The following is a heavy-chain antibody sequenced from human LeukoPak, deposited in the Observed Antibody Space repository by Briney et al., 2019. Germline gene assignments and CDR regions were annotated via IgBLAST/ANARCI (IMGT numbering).Heavy chain of an antibody. CDR3: GDLGSAGTDH. Sequence: GGSLRLFCAASGFTFSPHYMDWVRQPPGQGLEWVGLIRNKADGYTTIYAASVKGRFTISRDDSKNSVYLQMDSLKTEDTAVYYCGDLGSAGTDHWGQGTLVTVSS. J-gene: IGHJ4*02. V-gene: IGHV3-72*01. D-gene: IGHD3-10*01. CDR1: GFTFSPHY. CDR2: IRNKADGYTT.